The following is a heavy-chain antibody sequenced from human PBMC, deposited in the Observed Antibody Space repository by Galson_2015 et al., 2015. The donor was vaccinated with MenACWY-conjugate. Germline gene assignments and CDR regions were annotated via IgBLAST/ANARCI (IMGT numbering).Heavy chain of an antibody. CDR1: GFCVRNYG. CDR3: VASGWSILAGRPSFLDV. Sequence: SLRLGCEGAGFCVRNYGINWIRQAPGKGVERVSTISSGSVHTYYRGSVEGRFNISRDFAKNLGFLQMSNLRVEDTAVYYCVASGWSILAGRPSFLDVWGKGTTVIVSS. CDR2: ISSGSVHT. J-gene: IGHJ6*04. D-gene: IGHD6-19*01. V-gene: IGHV3-21*06.